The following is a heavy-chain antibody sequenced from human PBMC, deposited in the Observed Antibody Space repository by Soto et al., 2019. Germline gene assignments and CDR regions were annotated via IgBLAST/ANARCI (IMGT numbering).Heavy chain of an antibody. D-gene: IGHD3-10*01. J-gene: IGHJ6*02. Sequence: QVQLQQWGAGLLKPSETLSLTCAVYGGSFSGYYWSWIRQPPGKGLEWIGEINHSGSTNYNPSLKSRVTISVDTSKNQFSLKLSSVDAADTAVYYCASGLELLWFGEGGDYYYGMDVWGQGTTVTVSS. CDR1: GGSFSGYY. V-gene: IGHV4-34*01. CDR2: INHSGST. CDR3: ASGLELLWFGEGGDYYYGMDV.